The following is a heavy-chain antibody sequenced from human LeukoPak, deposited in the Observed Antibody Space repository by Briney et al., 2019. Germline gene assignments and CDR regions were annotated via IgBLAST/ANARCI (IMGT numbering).Heavy chain of an antibody. Sequence: GGSLRLSCAASGFTFSSYSMNWVRQAPGKGLGWVSYIRSSSSTIYYADSVKGRFTISTDNANNSLYLQMNSLRAEDTAVYYCARGASSGYYPFGYWGQGTLVTVSS. V-gene: IGHV3-48*01. CDR2: IRSSSSTI. D-gene: IGHD3-22*01. J-gene: IGHJ4*02. CDR3: ARGASSGYYPFGY. CDR1: GFTFSSYS.